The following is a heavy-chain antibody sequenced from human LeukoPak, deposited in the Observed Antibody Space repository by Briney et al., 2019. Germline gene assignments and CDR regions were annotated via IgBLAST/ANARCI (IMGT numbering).Heavy chain of an antibody. CDR2: IHSSGRT. D-gene: IGHD4-11*01. CDR3: ARDTVSSAKVIRAHY. J-gene: IGHJ4*02. CDR1: GASISGNY. V-gene: IGHV4-4*07. Sequence: SETLSLTCTVSGASISGNYWIWIRQPAGKGLECIGRIHSSGRTNYNPSLASRVTMSVDTSKNQFSLKLSSVTAADTAVYYCARDTVSSAKVIRAHYWGQGTLVTVSS.